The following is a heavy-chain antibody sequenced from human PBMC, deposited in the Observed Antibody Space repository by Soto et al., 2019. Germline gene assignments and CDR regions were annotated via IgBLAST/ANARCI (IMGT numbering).Heavy chain of an antibody. V-gene: IGHV4-34*01. J-gene: IGHJ3*02. Sequence: QVQLQQWGAGLLKPSETLSLTCAVYGGFVSSGSYYWSWIRQPPGKGLEWIGEMSHSGGTHLNPSLKSRVTISEDTSKNQFSLKMSSVTAADTALYYCARVERGTATTVVDAFDIWGPGTMVTVSS. CDR2: MSHSGGT. CDR3: ARVERGTATTVVDAFDI. D-gene: IGHD1-1*01. CDR1: GGFVSSGSYY.